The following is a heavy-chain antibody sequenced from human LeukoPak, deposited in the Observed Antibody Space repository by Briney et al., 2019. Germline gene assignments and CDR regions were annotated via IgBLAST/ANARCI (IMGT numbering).Heavy chain of an antibody. Sequence: PGGSLRLSCAASGFSFSSYGMHWVRQAPGKGLEWVALISCDGSNKNYADSVKGRFTISRDNSKSTLFLQMNSLRAEDTAVYYCANFVGFDSSGYFDYWGQGTLVTVSS. V-gene: IGHV3-30*18. CDR2: ISCDGSNK. CDR3: ANFVGFDSSGYFDY. J-gene: IGHJ4*02. D-gene: IGHD3-22*01. CDR1: GFSFSSYG.